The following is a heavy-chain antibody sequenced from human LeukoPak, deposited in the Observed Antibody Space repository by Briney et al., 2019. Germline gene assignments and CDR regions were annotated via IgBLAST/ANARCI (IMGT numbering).Heavy chain of an antibody. CDR2: IYYSGST. J-gene: IGHJ5*02. D-gene: IGHD5-24*01. V-gene: IGHV4-4*02. CDR1: GGSISSSNW. CDR3: ARDGPDGYNPRWFDP. Sequence: SETLSLTCAVSGGSISSSNWWSWVRQPPGKGLEWIGYIYYSGSTNYNPSLKSRVTISVDTSKNQFSLKLSSVTAADTAVHHCARDGPDGYNPRWFDPWGQGTLVTVSS.